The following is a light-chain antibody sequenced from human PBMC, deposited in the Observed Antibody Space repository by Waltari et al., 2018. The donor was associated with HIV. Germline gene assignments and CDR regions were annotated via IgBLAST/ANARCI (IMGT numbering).Light chain of an antibody. V-gene: IGLV1-44*01. CDR2: SNN. J-gene: IGLJ2*01. CDR3: AAWDDSRNGDVI. Sequence: QSVLTQPPSASGTPGQRVTISCSGRNSNIGSNSVNWYQQVPGTAPKLLIYSNNRRPSGVPDRFSGSKSGNSASLAISVLRSEDEADYYCAAWDDSRNGDVIFGGGTKLTVL. CDR1: NSNIGSNS.